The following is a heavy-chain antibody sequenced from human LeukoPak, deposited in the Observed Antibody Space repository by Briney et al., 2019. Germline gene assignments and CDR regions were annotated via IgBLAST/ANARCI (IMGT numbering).Heavy chain of an antibody. CDR2: INPSGGST. CDR3: ARDYSGYPFDY. Sequence: GASVKVSCKASGYTFTSYYMHWVRQAPGQGLEWMGIINPSGGSTSYAQKFQGRVTMTRDMSTSTVYMELSSLRSEDTAVYYCARDYSGYPFDYWGQGTVVTVSS. CDR1: GYTFTSYY. V-gene: IGHV1-46*01. D-gene: IGHD3-22*01. J-gene: IGHJ4*02.